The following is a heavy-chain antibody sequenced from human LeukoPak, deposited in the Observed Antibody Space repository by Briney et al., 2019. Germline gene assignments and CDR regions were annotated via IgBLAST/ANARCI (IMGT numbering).Heavy chain of an antibody. Sequence: GGSLRLSCAGSGFTFSGYEMNWVRQAPGKGLEWVSYINTRGTTTYYADSVKGRFTTSRDNAKNSLYLQMNSLRAEDTAVYYCARDQTMDVWGQGTRSPSP. CDR2: INTRGTTT. CDR3: ARDQTMDV. V-gene: IGHV3-48*03. J-gene: IGHJ6*02. CDR1: GFTFSGYE.